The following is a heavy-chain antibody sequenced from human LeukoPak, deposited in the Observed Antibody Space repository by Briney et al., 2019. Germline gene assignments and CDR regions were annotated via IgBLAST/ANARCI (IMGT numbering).Heavy chain of an antibody. D-gene: IGHD4-17*01. CDR1: GGSITGFY. J-gene: IGHJ4*02. CDR3: ARLGLSTLTTGYFDF. V-gene: IGHV4-59*08. Sequence: PSETLSLTCTVSGGSITGFYWTWLRQPPGMGLEWIGYIYSSGSTNYNPSLKSRVAISVDTSNNQFSLRLNSVTAADTAVYYCARLGLSTLTTGYFDFWGQGNLVTVSS. CDR2: IYSSGST.